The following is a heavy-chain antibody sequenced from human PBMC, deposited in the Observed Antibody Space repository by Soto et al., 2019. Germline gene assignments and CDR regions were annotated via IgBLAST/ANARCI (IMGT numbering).Heavy chain of an antibody. J-gene: IGHJ4*02. Sequence: GGSLRLSCAASRFTFSTYAMNWVRQAPGKGLEWVSGISGSGGSTFYADSVKGRFTISRDNSKNTLYLQMSSLRAEDTAVYFCAKGNTYYYDSSGYYFDHWGQGILVTVSS. CDR2: ISGSGGST. CDR3: AKGNTYYYDSSGYYFDH. CDR1: RFTFSTYA. D-gene: IGHD3-22*01. V-gene: IGHV3-23*01.